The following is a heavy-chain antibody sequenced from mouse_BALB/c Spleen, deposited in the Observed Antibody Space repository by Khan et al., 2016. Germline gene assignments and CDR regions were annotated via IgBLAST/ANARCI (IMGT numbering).Heavy chain of an antibody. Sequence: QIQLVQSGPELKKPGETVKISCKASGYTFTNYGMNWVKQAPGKGLKWMGWINTYTGEPTYADDFKGPFAFSLETSASTAYLQINNLKNEDMATYFCARYWDGFAYWGQVTLVTVSA. D-gene: IGHD4-1*01. J-gene: IGHJ3*01. CDR1: GYTFTNYG. CDR3: ARYWDGFAY. CDR2: INTYTGEP. V-gene: IGHV9-1*02.